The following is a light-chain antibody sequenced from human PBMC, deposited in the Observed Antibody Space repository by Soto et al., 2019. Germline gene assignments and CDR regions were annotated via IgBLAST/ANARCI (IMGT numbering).Light chain of an antibody. J-gene: IGKJ2*01. CDR3: QQRSNWPPYT. CDR1: QSVSSY. V-gene: IGKV3-11*01. Sequence: EIVLTQSPATLSLSPGERATLSCRASQSVSSYLAWDQQKPGQAPRLLIYDASNMATGIAARFSGSVSGTDLTLTISSLEPEDFAVYYCQQRSNWPPYTFGQGTKLEIK. CDR2: DAS.